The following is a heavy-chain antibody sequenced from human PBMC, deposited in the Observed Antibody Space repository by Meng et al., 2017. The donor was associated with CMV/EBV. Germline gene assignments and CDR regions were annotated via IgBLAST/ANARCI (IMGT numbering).Heavy chain of an antibody. D-gene: IGHD3-10*01. CDR1: GFTCSSYA. V-gene: IGHV3-23*01. CDR2: ISGSGCST. CDR3: ATDFPKGRPDYGSGLYYYYDMDV. Sequence: GESLMISCAASGFTCSSYAMSWVRQAPGKGLEWGSAISGSGCSTYYADSVKRRFTISRDNYKNTLYLQMNSLRAENTAVYYCATDFPKGRPDYGSGLYYYYDMDVWGQGTTVTVSS. J-gene: IGHJ6*02.